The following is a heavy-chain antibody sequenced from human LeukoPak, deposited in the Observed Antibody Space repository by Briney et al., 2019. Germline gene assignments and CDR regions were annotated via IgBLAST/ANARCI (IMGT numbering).Heavy chain of an antibody. Sequence: YXWXWXRQPPGKGREWIGYIYSTGSTNYNPSLRSRVTISVDTSKNQFSLKRTSVTAADTAVYYCATHYDSSGYYLLPFDIWGQGTMVTVSS. CDR2: IYSTGST. V-gene: IGHV4-59*01. CDR3: ATHYDSSGYYLLPFDI. D-gene: IGHD3-22*01. CDR1: YX. J-gene: IGHJ3*02.